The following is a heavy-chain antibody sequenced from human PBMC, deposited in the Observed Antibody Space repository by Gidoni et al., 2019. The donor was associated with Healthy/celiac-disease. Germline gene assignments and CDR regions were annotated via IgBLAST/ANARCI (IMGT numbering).Heavy chain of an antibody. CDR2: IYYSGST. D-gene: IGHD6-19*01. V-gene: IGHV4-39*01. J-gene: IGHJ4*02. CDR1: GGSISSSSYY. CDR3: AGMGIAVAGIRDFDY. Sequence: QLQLQESGPGLVKPSETLSLTCTVSGGSISSSSYYWGWIRQPPGKGLEWIGSIYYSGSTYYNPSLKSRVTISVDTSKNQFSLKLSSVTAADTAVYYCAGMGIAVAGIRDFDYWGQGTLVTVSS.